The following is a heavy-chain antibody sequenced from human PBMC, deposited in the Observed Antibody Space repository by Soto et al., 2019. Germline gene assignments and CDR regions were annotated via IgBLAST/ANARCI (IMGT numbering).Heavy chain of an antibody. V-gene: IGHV4-31*03. CDR2: IYYSGST. CDR1: EGSISSGGYY. D-gene: IGHD3-3*01. Sequence: SETLSLTCTVSEGSISSGGYYWSWIRQHPGKGLEWIGYIYYSGSTYYNPSLKSRVTISVDTSKNQFSLKLSSVTAADTAVYYFAIDSRFLGPAYYCYVMYVSSQGTTVTGSS. J-gene: IGHJ6*02. CDR3: AIDSRFLGPAYYCYVMYV.